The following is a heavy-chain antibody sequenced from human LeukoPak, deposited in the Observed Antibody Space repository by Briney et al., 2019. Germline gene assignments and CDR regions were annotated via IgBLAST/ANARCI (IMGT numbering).Heavy chain of an antibody. CDR2: ISGSGGST. D-gene: IGHD6-19*01. J-gene: IGHJ4*02. Sequence: GGSLRLSCAASGFTFSSYAMSWVRQAPGKGLEWVSAISGSGGSTYYADSVKGRFTISRDNSKNTLYLQMNSLRAEDTAVYYCARDPWSGGSGWSRGPGGYWGQGTLVTVSS. CDR1: GFTFSSYA. V-gene: IGHV3-23*01. CDR3: ARDPWSGGSGWSRGPGGY.